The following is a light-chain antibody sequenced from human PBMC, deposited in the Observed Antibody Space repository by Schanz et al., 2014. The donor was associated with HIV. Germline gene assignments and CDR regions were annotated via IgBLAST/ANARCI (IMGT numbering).Light chain of an antibody. J-gene: IGLJ3*02. CDR3: GSFTTSSTWV. CDR1: SSDIGAYNR. CDR2: EVS. V-gene: IGLV2-18*02. Sequence: QSALTQPPSVSGSPGQSVTISCTGTSSDIGAYNRVSWYQQSPGTAPKLLIYEVSDRPSGIPDRFSGSKSGNTASLTISGLQAEDEAFYYCGSFTTSSTWVFGGGTKLTVL.